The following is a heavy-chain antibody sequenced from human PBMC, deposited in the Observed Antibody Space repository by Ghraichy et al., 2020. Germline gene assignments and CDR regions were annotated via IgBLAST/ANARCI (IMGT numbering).Heavy chain of an antibody. V-gene: IGHV1-18*01. CDR2: ISAYNGNT. D-gene: IGHD3-16*02. Sequence: ASVKVSCKASGYTFTSYGISWVRQAPGQGLEWMGWISAYNGNTNYAQKLQGRVTMTTDTSTSTAYMELRSLRSDDTAVYYCARDGQWYSPTLGELSSPADYWGQGTLVTVSS. CDR3: ARDGQWYSPTLGELSSPADY. CDR1: GYTFTSYG. J-gene: IGHJ4*02.